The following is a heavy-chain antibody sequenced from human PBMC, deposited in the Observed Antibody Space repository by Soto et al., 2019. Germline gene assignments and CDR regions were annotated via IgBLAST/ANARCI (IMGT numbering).Heavy chain of an antibody. V-gene: IGHV4-34*01. Sequence: SETLSLTCAVYGGSFSGYYWSWIRQPPGKGLEWIGEINHSGSTNYNPSLKSRVTISVDTSKNQFSLKLSSVTAADTAVYYCARGSGYKTYSDPKRITMVRGVINPWGQGTLVTVSS. CDR2: INHSGST. J-gene: IGHJ4*02. CDR1: GGSFSGYY. D-gene: IGHD3-10*01. CDR3: ARGSGYKTYSDPKRITMVRGVINP.